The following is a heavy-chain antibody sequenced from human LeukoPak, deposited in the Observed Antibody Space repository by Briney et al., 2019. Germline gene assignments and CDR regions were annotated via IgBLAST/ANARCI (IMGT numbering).Heavy chain of an antibody. J-gene: IGHJ6*03. CDR3: ARENYYDSSGYAWNYYYYYMDV. CDR2: ISGSGGST. D-gene: IGHD3-22*01. CDR1: GFTLSGYA. Sequence: PRGSLRLSCAASGFTLSGYAMSWVRQAPGKGLGWGSPISGSGGSTYYADSVKGGFTISRDNSKNTLYLQMNTLRAEDTALYYCARENYYDSSGYAWNYYYYYMDVWGKGTTVTVSS. V-gene: IGHV3-23*01.